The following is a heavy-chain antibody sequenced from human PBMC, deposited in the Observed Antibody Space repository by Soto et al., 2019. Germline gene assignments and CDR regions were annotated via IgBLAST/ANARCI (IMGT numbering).Heavy chain of an antibody. J-gene: IGHJ5*02. D-gene: IGHD3-3*01. Sequence: GGSLRLSCTASGFPFSSYTMRWPRRAPGKGLEWVGIISFDGSSKYYADWLKGRIVISRDNSKNTLDLQMNSLRREDTAVYYCASSQYVGFWSGYFWFDPWGQGTLVTVSS. CDR2: ISFDGSSK. V-gene: IGHV3-30*09. CDR1: GFPFSSYT. CDR3: ASSQYVGFWSGYFWFDP.